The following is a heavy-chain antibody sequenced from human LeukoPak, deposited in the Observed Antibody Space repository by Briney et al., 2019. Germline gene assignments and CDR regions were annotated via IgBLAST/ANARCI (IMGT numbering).Heavy chain of an antibody. Sequence: ASVRVSCKASGYSFTSCGISWVRQAPGQGIEWMGRGNPKSGDTNFAQKFQGRVTMTRDTSISTAYMDLSGLRPDDTAAYYCARECSGYTSVRGSYFDYWGHGTLVTVSS. CDR2: GNPKSGDT. J-gene: IGHJ4*01. V-gene: IGHV1-2*06. CDR3: ARECSGYTSVRGSYFDY. D-gene: IGHD5-18*01. CDR1: GYSFTSCG.